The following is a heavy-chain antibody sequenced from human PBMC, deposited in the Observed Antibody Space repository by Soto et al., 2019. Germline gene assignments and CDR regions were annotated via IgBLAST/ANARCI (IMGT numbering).Heavy chain of an antibody. D-gene: IGHD2-21*02. CDR1: GDTFTSYA. CDR2: INAGNGNT. V-gene: IGHV1-3*01. CDR3: ARPIVVVTAADY. J-gene: IGHJ4*02. Sequence: SSEARGDTFTSYAMHSVHQAPEQRLEWMGWINAGNGNTKYSQKFQGRVTITRDTSASTAYMELSSLRSEDTAVYYCARPIVVVTAADYCAQGTLVTVPS.